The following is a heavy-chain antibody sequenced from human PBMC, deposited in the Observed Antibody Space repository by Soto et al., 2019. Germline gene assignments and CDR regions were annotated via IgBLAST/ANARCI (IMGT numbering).Heavy chain of an antibody. CDR3: ARGRDCSGGCCTAIGWFDH. CDR1: GGTFSSYA. J-gene: IGHJ5*02. CDR2: IIPIFDTA. V-gene: IGHV1-69*06. D-gene: IGHD2-15*01. Sequence: QVQLVQSGAEVKKPGSSVKVSCKASGGTFSSYAISWVRQDPGQGLEWMGGIIPIFDTANYAQKFQGRVTITADKSTSTAYLELSSLGSEYTAVYYCARGRDCSGGCCTAIGWFDHCGHGSLVTVSS.